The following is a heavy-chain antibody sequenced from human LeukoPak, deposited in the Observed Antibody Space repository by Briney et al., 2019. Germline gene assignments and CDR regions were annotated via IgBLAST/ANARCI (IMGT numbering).Heavy chain of an antibody. CDR3: ARGRYCSSTSCYRRGYYYYGMDV. CDR2: IYHSGST. CDR1: GGSISSGGYS. Sequence: PSQTLSLTCAVSGGSISSGGYSWSWLRQPPGTGLEWIGYIYHSGSTYYNPSLKSRVTISVDRSKNQFSLKLSSVTAADTAVYYCARGRYCSSTSCYRRGYYYYGMDVWGQGTTVTVS. V-gene: IGHV4-30-2*01. J-gene: IGHJ6*02. D-gene: IGHD2-2*02.